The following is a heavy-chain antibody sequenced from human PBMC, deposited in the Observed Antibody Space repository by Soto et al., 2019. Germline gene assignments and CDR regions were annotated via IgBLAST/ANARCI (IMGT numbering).Heavy chain of an antibody. J-gene: IGHJ4*02. V-gene: IGHV1-69*12. CDR1: GGTFSSYA. CDR3: AGNREWEVAGLDY. D-gene: IGHD6-19*01. Sequence: QVQLVQSGAEVKKPGSSVKVSCKASGGTFSSYAISWVRQAPGQGLEWMGGIIPIFGTANYAQKFQGRVTIPADECTSTAYMELSSLISEDTAVYYCAGNREWEVAGLDYWGQGTLVTVSS. CDR2: IIPIFGTA.